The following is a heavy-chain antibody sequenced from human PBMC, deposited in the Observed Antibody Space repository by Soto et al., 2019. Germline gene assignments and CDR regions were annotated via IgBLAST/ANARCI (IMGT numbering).Heavy chain of an antibody. V-gene: IGHV4-59*01. Sequence: PSETLSLTCTVSGGSISSYHWSWIRQPPGKGLEWIGYIYYSGSTNYNPSLKSRVTISVDTSKNQFSLKLSSVTAADTAVYYCARERGVGATLAPDYFDYWGQGTLVTVSS. D-gene: IGHD1-26*01. CDR3: ARERGVGATLAPDYFDY. CDR1: GGSISSYH. CDR2: IYYSGST. J-gene: IGHJ4*02.